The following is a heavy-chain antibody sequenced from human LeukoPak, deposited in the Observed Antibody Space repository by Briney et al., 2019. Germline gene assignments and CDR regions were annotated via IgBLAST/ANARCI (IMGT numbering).Heavy chain of an antibody. CDR3: ARSVRYFDWFGY. J-gene: IGHJ5*01. CDR2: IIPIFGTA. Sequence: SAKVSCKASGGTFSSYAISWVRQAPGQGLEWMGGIIPIFGTANYAQKFQGRVTITADESTSTAYMELSSLRSEDTAVYYCARSVRYFDWFGYWGQGTLVTVSS. D-gene: IGHD3-9*01. CDR1: GGTFSSYA. V-gene: IGHV1-69*13.